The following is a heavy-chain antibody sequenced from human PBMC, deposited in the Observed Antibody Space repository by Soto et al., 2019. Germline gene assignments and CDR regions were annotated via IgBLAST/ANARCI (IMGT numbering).Heavy chain of an antibody. D-gene: IGHD2-2*01. Sequence: QVQLQQWGAGLLKPSETLSLTCAVYGGSFSGYYWSWIRQPPGKGLEWIGEINHSGSTNYNPSLKSRVTISVDTSTNQFSLKLSSVTAADTAVYYCARGISRTFYYGMDVWGQGTTVTVSS. CDR2: INHSGST. CDR1: GGSFSGYY. CDR3: ARGISRTFYYGMDV. V-gene: IGHV4-34*01. J-gene: IGHJ6*02.